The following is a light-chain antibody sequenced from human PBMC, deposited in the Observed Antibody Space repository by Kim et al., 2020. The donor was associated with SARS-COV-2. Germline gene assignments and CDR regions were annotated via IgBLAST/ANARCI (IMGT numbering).Light chain of an antibody. CDR3: SSYTSSSPYV. CDR2: DVS. J-gene: IGLJ1*01. V-gene: IGLV2-14*01. Sequence: QSALTQPASVSGSPGQSITISCTGTSSDVGGYIYVSWYQQHPGKAPKLMIYDVSKRPSGVSNRFSGSKSGNTASLTISGLQAEDEADYYCSSYTSSSPYVFGTGTKVTVL. CDR1: SSDVGGYIY.